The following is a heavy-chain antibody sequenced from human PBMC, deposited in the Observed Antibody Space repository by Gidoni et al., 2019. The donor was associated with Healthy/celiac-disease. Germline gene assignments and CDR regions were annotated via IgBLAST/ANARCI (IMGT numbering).Heavy chain of an antibody. J-gene: IGHJ5*02. CDR1: GGSIGSSY. CDR3: ARDIGEYYYDSSGYYYDWFDP. D-gene: IGHD3-22*01. V-gene: IGHV4-59*01. CDR2: IYSSGST. Sequence: QVQLQESGPGLVKPSETLSLNCTFSGGSIGSSYWSWSRQPPGKGLEWIGHIYSSGSTNYNPSLKSRFTISVDTSKNQFSLKLGSVTAADTAVYYCARDIGEYYYDSSGYYYDWFDPWGQGTLVTVSS.